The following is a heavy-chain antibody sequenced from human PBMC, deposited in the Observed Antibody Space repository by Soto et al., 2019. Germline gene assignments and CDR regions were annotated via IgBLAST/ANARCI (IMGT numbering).Heavy chain of an antibody. Sequence: TSETLSLTCAVSGGSISSSNRWSWVRQPPGKGLEWIGEIYHSGSTNYNPSLKSRVTISVDKSKNQFSLKLSSVTAADTAVYYCARSSTVTTYIDYWGQGTLVTVSS. V-gene: IGHV4-4*02. CDR1: GGSISSSNR. CDR2: IYHSGST. D-gene: IGHD4-17*01. J-gene: IGHJ4*02. CDR3: ARSSTVTTYIDY.